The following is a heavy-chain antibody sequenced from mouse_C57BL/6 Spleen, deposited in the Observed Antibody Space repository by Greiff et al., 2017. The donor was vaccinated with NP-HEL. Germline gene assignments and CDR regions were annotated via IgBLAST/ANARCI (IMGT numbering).Heavy chain of an antibody. CDR2: INPSSGYT. Sequence: QVQLQQSGAELARPGASVKMSCKASGYTFTSYTMHWVKQRPGQGLEWIGYINPSSGYTKYNQKFKDKATLTADKSSSTAYMQLSSLTSEDSAVYYCARGFGYDGYFDVWGTGTTVTVSS. V-gene: IGHV1-4*01. CDR3: ARGFGYDGYFDV. CDR1: GYTFTSYT. D-gene: IGHD2-2*01. J-gene: IGHJ1*03.